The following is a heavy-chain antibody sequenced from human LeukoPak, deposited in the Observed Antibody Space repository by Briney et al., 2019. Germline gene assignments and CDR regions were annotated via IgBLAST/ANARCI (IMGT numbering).Heavy chain of an antibody. D-gene: IGHD3-22*01. CDR1: GYTFSNYG. V-gene: IGHV1-18*01. J-gene: IGHJ4*02. CDR2: ISAYNGNT. CDR3: ARDLYYYDSSGYYYFDY. Sequence: ASVKVSCKASGYTFSNYGISWVRQAPGQGLEWMGWISAYNGNTKYAQNLQGRVTMTTDTSTSTVYMELRSLRSDDTAVYYCARDLYYYDSSGYYYFDYWGQGTLVTVSS.